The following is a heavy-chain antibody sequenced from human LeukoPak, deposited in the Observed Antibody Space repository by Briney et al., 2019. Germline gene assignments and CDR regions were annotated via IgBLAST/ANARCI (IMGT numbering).Heavy chain of an antibody. V-gene: IGHV4-39*07. J-gene: IGHJ6*03. CDR1: GGSISSNSYY. Sequence: SETLSLTCAVSGGSISSNSYYWGWIRQPPGKGLEWIGSIYYSGSTYYNPSLKSRVTISVDTSKNQFSLKLSSVTAADTAVYYCARAEPPNYYYYYYMDVWGKGTTVTVSS. CDR2: IYYSGST. D-gene: IGHD1-26*01. CDR3: ARAEPPNYYYYYYMDV.